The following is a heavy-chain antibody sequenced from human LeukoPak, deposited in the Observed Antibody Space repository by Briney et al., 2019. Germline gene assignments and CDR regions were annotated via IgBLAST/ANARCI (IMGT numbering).Heavy chain of an antibody. D-gene: IGHD6-13*01. V-gene: IGHV1-18*01. CDR1: GYTFSSYG. J-gene: IGHJ5*02. Sequence: ASVKVSCKASGYTFSSYGISWVRQAPGQGLEWMGWISAYNGKTKYAQKLQGRVTMTTETSTSTAYMELRSLRSDDTAVYYCARARQQLVWGNWFDPWGQGTLVTVSS. CDR3: ARARQQLVWGNWFDP. CDR2: ISAYNGKT.